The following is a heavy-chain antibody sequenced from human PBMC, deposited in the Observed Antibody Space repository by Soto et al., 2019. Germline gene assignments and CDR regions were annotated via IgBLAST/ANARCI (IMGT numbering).Heavy chain of an antibody. CDR1: GFTFSSYG. D-gene: IGHD3-22*01. J-gene: IGHJ4*02. Sequence: QVQLVESGGGVVRPGRSLRLSCAASGFTFSSYGMHWVRQAPGKGLEWVAVIWYDGSNKYYADSVKGRFTISRDNSKNTLYLQMNSLRAEDTAVYYCARDSSGYFYLGGMDYWGQGTLVTVSS. CDR2: IWYDGSNK. CDR3: ARDSSGYFYLGGMDY. V-gene: IGHV3-33*01.